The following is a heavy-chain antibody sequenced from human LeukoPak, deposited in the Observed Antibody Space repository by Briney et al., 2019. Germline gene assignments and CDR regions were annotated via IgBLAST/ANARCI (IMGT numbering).Heavy chain of an antibody. V-gene: IGHV3-7*01. J-gene: IGHJ3*02. CDR3: AREPVVDAFDI. Sequence: AGSLRLSCAASGFTFSSYWMSWVRQAPGKGLEWVANIKQDGSEKYYVDSVKGRFTISRDNAKNSLYLQMNSLRAEDTAVYYCAREPVVDAFDIWGQGTMVTVSS. CDR2: IKQDGSEK. D-gene: IGHD1-14*01. CDR1: GFTFSSYW.